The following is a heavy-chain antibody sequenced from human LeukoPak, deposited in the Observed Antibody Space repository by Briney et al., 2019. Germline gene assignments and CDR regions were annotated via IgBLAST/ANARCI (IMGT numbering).Heavy chain of an antibody. CDR2: MNHNSGNT. CDR3: ARGGGRAGTRLPVLRFLGY. Sequence: ASEKVSCKACGYTFTSYDINWVRQATGQRLEWMGWMNHNSGNTGYVQKFQGRVTMTRNTSISTAYMELSSLRSEDTAVYYCARGGGRAGTRLPVLRFLGYWGQGTLVTVSS. J-gene: IGHJ4*02. V-gene: IGHV1-8*01. CDR1: GYTFTSYD. D-gene: IGHD5-12*01.